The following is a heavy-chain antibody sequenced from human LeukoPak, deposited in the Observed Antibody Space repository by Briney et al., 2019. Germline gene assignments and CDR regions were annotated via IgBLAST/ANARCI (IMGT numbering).Heavy chain of an antibody. CDR2: IRYDGSNK. CDR1: GFTFRSYG. Sequence: GGSLRLSCAASGFTFRSYGMHWVRQAPGKGLEWVAFIRYDGSNKYYADSVKGRFTISRDNSKNTLFLQMNSLRAEEPAGYYCSKDQILTPPRNYYGSGSYYNVCGMDVRGQGTTVTVSS. D-gene: IGHD3-10*01. V-gene: IGHV3-30*02. CDR3: SKDQILTPPRNYYGSGSYYNVCGMDV. J-gene: IGHJ6*02.